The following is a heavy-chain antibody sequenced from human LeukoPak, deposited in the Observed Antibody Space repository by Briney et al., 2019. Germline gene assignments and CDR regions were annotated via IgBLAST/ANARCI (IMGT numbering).Heavy chain of an antibody. V-gene: IGHV3-30*03. D-gene: IGHD4-11*01. CDR3: ARGAYSNGEGWAFDI. J-gene: IGHJ3*02. CDR2: ISYDGSNK. Sequence: GGSLRLSCAASGFTFSSYGLHWVRQAPGKGREWVAVISYDGSNKYYADSVKGRFTISRDNSKNTLYLQMNSLRAEDTAVYYCARGAYSNGEGWAFDIWGQGTMVTVSS. CDR1: GFTFSSYG.